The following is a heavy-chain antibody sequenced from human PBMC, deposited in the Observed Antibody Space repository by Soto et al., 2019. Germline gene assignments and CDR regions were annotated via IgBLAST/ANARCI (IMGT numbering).Heavy chain of an antibody. J-gene: IGHJ4*02. Sequence: SETLSLTCSVSGASISTSSSYYWGWIRQPPGKGLEWIGSIYYSGGTYFNPSLKSRVTMSIDTSKDQFSLTLSSVTAADTAIYYCARQYIXVFGVINFKPALDYFDFWGQGALVTVSS. CDR3: ARQYIXVFGVINFKPALDYFDF. CDR2: IYYSGGT. D-gene: IGHD3-3*01. V-gene: IGHV4-39*01. CDR1: GASISTSSSYY.